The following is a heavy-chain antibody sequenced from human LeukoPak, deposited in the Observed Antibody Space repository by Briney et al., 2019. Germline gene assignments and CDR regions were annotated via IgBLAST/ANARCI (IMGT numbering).Heavy chain of an antibody. Sequence: GGSLRLSCAASGFTFSSYGMHWVRQAPGKGLEWVAVISYDGSNKYYADSVKGRFTISRDNSKNTLYLQMNSLRAEDTAVYYCAPGNDSSGYYEGEDYWGQGTLATVSS. J-gene: IGHJ4*02. CDR1: GFTFSSYG. D-gene: IGHD3-22*01. CDR3: APGNDSSGYYEGEDY. V-gene: IGHV3-30*03. CDR2: ISYDGSNK.